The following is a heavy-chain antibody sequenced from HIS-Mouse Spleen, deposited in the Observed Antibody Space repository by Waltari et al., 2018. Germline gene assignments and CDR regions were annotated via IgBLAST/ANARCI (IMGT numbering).Heavy chain of an antibody. V-gene: IGHV3-21*01. D-gene: IGHD7-27*01. CDR2: NSNKSSYI. CDR1: GFTFSSYS. J-gene: IGHJ3*02. CDR3: ARGGNWATYGQAFDI. Sequence: EVQLVESGGGLVKPGGSLRLSCAASGFTFSSYSMNWVRQAPGKGLGLVVSNSNKSSYIYCADSVKGRFTSSRDNAKNSLYLQMISLRAEDTAVYYCARGGNWATYGQAFDIWGQGTMVTVSS.